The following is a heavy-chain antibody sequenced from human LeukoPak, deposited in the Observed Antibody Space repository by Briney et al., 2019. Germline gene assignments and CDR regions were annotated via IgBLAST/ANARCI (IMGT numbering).Heavy chain of an antibody. CDR2: ISGRSSII. Sequence: PGGSLRLSCAASGFTFSSYSMSWVRQAPGKGPGWVSYISGRSSIIYYADSVKGRFTISRDNAKNSLYLQMTGLRAEDTAVYYCARDQSGHIAGGTDAFEIWGQRTMVTVSS. J-gene: IGHJ3*02. CDR1: GFTFSSYS. CDR3: ARDQSGHIAGGTDAFEI. V-gene: IGHV3-48*04. D-gene: IGHD1-26*01.